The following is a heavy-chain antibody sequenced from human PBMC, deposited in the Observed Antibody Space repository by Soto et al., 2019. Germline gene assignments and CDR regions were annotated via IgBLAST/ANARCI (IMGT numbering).Heavy chain of an antibody. CDR2: IWYDGSNK. D-gene: IGHD2-21*02. CDR1: GFTFSSYG. Sequence: QVQLVESGGGVVQPGRSLRLSCAASGFTFSSYGMHWVRQAPGKGLEWVAVIWYDGSNKYYADSVKGRFTISRDNSKNTLYLQMNSLRAEDTAVYYCARDPGVVTANTDYWGQGTLVTVSS. J-gene: IGHJ4*02. CDR3: ARDPGVVTANTDY. V-gene: IGHV3-33*01.